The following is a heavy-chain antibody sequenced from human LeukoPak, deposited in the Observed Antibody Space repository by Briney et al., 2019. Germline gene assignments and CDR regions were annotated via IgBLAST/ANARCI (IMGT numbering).Heavy chain of an antibody. CDR2: IYYTGTT. CDR1: GDSISYYY. V-gene: IGHV4-59*01. Sequence: SETLSLTCTVSGDSISYYYWSWIRQPPGKGLKWIGYIYYTGTTNYNPSLKSRVTISVDTSKNQFSLKLSSVTAADTAVYYCARGGGYYRFDYWGQGTLVTASS. D-gene: IGHD3-22*01. CDR3: ARGGGYYRFDY. J-gene: IGHJ4*02.